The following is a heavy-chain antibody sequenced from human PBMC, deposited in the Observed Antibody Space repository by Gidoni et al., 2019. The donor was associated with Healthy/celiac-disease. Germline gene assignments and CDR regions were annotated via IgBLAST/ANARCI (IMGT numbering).Heavy chain of an antibody. CDR3: ARGGVPAAMPY. D-gene: IGHD2-2*01. Sequence: QVQLQQWGAGLLKPSEPLSLTCAVYGGSFSGYYWSWTRQPPGKGLEWIGEINHSGSANYHPSLKSRVTISVDTSKNQFSLKLSSVTAADTAVYYCARGGVPAAMPYWGQGTLVTVSS. CDR1: GGSFSGYY. V-gene: IGHV4-34*01. J-gene: IGHJ4*02. CDR2: INHSGSA.